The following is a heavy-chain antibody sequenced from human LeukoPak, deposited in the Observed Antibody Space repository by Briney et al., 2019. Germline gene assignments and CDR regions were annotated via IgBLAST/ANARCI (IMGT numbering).Heavy chain of an antibody. CDR2: ISTRGSTE. CDR3: ASLPLGSYSLFDY. V-gene: IGHV3-48*03. J-gene: IGHJ4*02. D-gene: IGHD2-15*01. Sequence: GGSLRLSCAASGFTFSSYEMNWVRQAPGKGLEWVSYISTRGSTEYYADSVKGRFTISRDNAKNSLYLQMNSLRAEDTAVYYCASLPLGSYSLFDYWGQGTLVTVSS. CDR1: GFTFSSYE.